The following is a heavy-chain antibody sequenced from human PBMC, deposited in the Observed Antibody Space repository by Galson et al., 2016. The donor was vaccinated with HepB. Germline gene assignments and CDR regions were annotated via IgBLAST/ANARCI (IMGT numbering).Heavy chain of an antibody. D-gene: IGHD3/OR15-3a*01. CDR1: GFTFSAYD. V-gene: IGHV3-23*01. CDR3: AGDWE. Sequence: SLRLSCAASGFTFSAYDMNWVRQAPGKGLEWISRVNAGSGATYYADSVGGRFTISRDNSMDTLFLQMNTLRVEDTAIYYCAGDWEWGRGTLVTVSS. J-gene: IGHJ4*02. CDR2: VNAGSGAT.